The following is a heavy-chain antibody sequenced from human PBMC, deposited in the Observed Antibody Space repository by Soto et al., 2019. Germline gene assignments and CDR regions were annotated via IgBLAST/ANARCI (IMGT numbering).Heavy chain of an antibody. Sequence: QVQLQESGPGLVKPSETLSLTCTVSGGSISSYYWSWIRQPPGKELEWIGYIYYSGSTNYNPSLKSRVTISVDTSKNQFSLKLSSVTAADTAVYYCARAWGRVFDYWGQGTLVTVSS. CDR3: ARAWGRVFDY. D-gene: IGHD3-16*01. J-gene: IGHJ4*02. CDR2: IYYSGST. V-gene: IGHV4-59*01. CDR1: GGSISSYY.